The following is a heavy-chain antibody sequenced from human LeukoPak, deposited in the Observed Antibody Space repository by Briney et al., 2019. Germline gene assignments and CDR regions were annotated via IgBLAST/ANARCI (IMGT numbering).Heavy chain of an antibody. CDR2: ISSSSSYI. Sequence: SGGSLRLSCAASGFTFSSYSMNWVRQAPGNGLEWVSSISSSSSYIYYADSVKGRFTISRDNAKNSLYLQMNSLRAEDTAVYYCARDRRILFYIGVAFDIWGQGTMVTVSS. V-gene: IGHV3-21*01. CDR1: GFTFSSYS. D-gene: IGHD2-8*01. CDR3: ARDRRILFYIGVAFDI. J-gene: IGHJ3*02.